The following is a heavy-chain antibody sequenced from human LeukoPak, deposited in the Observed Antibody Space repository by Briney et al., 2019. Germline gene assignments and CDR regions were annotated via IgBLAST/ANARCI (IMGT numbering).Heavy chain of an antibody. CDR2: IDHSGST. J-gene: IGHJ5*02. V-gene: IGHV4-34*01. Sequence: PSETLSLTCAVYGGSFSGYYWSWIRQPPGKGLEWIGEIDHSGSTNYNPSLKSRVTISVDTSKNQFSLKLSSVTAADTAVYYCARGYCSGGSCYSPYNWFDPWGQGTLVTVSS. CDR3: ARGYCSGGSCYSPYNWFDP. CDR1: GGSFSGYY. D-gene: IGHD2-15*01.